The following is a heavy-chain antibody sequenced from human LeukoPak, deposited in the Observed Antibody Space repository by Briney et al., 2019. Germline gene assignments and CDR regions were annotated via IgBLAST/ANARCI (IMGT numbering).Heavy chain of an antibody. V-gene: IGHV3-23*01. D-gene: IGHD2-2*02. CDR1: GFTFSSFT. Sequence: GSLRLSCAASGFTFSSFTMTWVRQAPGKGLEWVSAISGSGGSTYYADSVKGRFTISRDNSKNTLYLQMNSLRAEDTAVYYCAKGGRLYRMGLFDYWGQGTLVTVSS. J-gene: IGHJ4*02. CDR2: ISGSGGST. CDR3: AKGGRLYRMGLFDY.